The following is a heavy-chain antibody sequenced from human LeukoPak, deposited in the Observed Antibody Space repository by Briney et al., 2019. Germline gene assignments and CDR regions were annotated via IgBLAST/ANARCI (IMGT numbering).Heavy chain of an antibody. CDR1: GGSISTYY. J-gene: IGHJ5*02. Sequence: SETLSLTCTVSGGSISTYYWSWIRQTPGKGLEWIGYIYYSGITNYNPSLKSRVTISVDTSKNQFSLKLRSVTAADTAVYYCARHYFYGSASYLQNWFAPWGQGSLVPVSS. CDR3: ARHYFYGSASYLQNWFAP. D-gene: IGHD3-10*01. V-gene: IGHV4-59*08. CDR2: IYYSGIT.